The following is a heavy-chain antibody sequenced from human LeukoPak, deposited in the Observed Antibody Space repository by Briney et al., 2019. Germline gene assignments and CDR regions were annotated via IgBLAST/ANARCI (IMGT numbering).Heavy chain of an antibody. CDR2: INPNSGGT. CDR3: ARNYDSSGYPRVDY. CDR1: GYTFTGYY. D-gene: IGHD3-22*01. Sequence: ASVKVSCKASGYTFTGYYMHWVRQAPGQGLEWMGRINPNSGGTNYAQKFQGRVTMTRDTSISTAYMELSRLRSDDTAVYYCARNYDSSGYPRVDYWGQGTLVTVSS. V-gene: IGHV1-2*06. J-gene: IGHJ4*02.